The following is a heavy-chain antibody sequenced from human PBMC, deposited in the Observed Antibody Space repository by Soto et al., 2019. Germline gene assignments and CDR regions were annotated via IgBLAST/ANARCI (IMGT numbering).Heavy chain of an antibody. D-gene: IGHD3-10*01. J-gene: IGHJ4*02. V-gene: IGHV4-30-4*01. CDR1: GGSISSGDHY. CDR2: IYHTGGT. CDR3: AGRTGWFGDHADY. Sequence: QVQLQESGPGLVKPSQTLYITCTVSGGSISSGDHYWSWIRQPPGKGLEWIGYIYHTGGTYYNPSLKSRITISIDTSRNQFALNRSSVTAADTAVYFCAGRTGWFGDHADYWGQGTLVTVSS.